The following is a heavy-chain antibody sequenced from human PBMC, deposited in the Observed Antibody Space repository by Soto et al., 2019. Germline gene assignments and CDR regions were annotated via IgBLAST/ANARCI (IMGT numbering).Heavy chain of an antibody. D-gene: IGHD3-3*02. J-gene: IGHJ6*01. CDR2: IMPVFPTA. CDR1: GGTFRTSA. Sequence: QVQLVQSGAEVKKPGSSVKVSCKTSGGTFRTSAISWVRQAPGQGLEWMGGIMPVFPTADYAKKFQGRVTITADESTSTAYMELSSLRSEDTAVYYCARDKDRQQLGGNYYYIMDVWGQGTTVTVSS. CDR3: ARDKDRQQLGGNYYYIMDV. V-gene: IGHV1-69*12.